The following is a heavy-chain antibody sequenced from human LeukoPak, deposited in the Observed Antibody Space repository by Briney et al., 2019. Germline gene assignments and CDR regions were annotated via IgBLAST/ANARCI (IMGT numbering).Heavy chain of an antibody. CDR3: ARDGSWSSISYSDY. Sequence: ASVKVSCKASGYTFTGYYIHWVRQAPGQGLEWMGWINPNSGDKKYEQRFQGRVTMTRDTSISTAYMELTRLRSDDAAVYFCARDGSWSSISYSDYWGQGTLVTVSS. CDR2: INPNSGDK. D-gene: IGHD2-2*01. CDR1: GYTFTGYY. V-gene: IGHV1-2*02. J-gene: IGHJ4*02.